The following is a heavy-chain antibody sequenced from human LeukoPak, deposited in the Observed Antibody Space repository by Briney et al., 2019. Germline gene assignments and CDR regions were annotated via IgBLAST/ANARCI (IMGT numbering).Heavy chain of an antibody. D-gene: IGHD2-2*01. CDR3: ASPNSTSLFDY. CDR1: GFTFSSYW. J-gene: IGHJ4*02. Sequence: PGGSLRLSCAASGFTFSSYWMHWVRQAPGKGLVWVSRINSDGSSTSYADSVKGRFTISRDNAKNTLYLQMNSLRTEDTAVYYCASPNSTSLFDYWGQGTLVAVSS. V-gene: IGHV3-74*01. CDR2: INSDGSST.